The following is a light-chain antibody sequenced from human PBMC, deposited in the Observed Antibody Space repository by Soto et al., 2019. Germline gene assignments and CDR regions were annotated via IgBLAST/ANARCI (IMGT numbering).Light chain of an antibody. CDR1: SSDIGLYDY. Sequence: QSALTQPASVSGSPGQSSTISCTGSSSDIGLYDYVSWYQQLPGKAPKLIIYRVINRPAGISDRFSGSKSGNSASLSISGLQHEDEARYFCGSYTSATTWVFGGGTKLTVL. V-gene: IGLV2-14*03. CDR2: RVI. J-gene: IGLJ3*02. CDR3: GSYTSATTWV.